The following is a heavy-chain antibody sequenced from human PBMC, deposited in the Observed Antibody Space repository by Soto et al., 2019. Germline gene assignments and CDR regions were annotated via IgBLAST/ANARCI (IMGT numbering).Heavy chain of an antibody. V-gene: IGHV3-21*02. J-gene: IGHJ4*02. D-gene: IGHD6-19*01. CDR3: ARGGSSGWEGLFPIDY. CDR1: GFIFSGYT. CDR2: ISGGSSYI. Sequence: EVQLVESGGGLVKPGVSLRLSCAASGFIFSGYTMNWVRQAPGKGLEWVSCISGGSSYIYYADSVMGRFTSSRDNTKKSLYLHMNGLRAEDTAVYYCARGGSSGWEGLFPIDYWGQGSLVTVSS.